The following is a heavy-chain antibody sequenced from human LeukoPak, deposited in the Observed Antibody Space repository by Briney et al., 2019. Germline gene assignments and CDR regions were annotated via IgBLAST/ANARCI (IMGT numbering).Heavy chain of an antibody. Sequence: GGSLRLSCTASGFTFSTYGMHWVRQAPGKGLEWVSGLSGNGDRTYYADSVKGRFTIFRDNSKNTLFLQMNSLRAEDTAVYYCAKYAVGETFFGDYWGQGTLVTVSS. CDR3: AKYAVGETFFGDY. D-gene: IGHD3-3*01. V-gene: IGHV3-23*01. CDR1: GFTFSTYG. J-gene: IGHJ4*02. CDR2: LSGNGDRT.